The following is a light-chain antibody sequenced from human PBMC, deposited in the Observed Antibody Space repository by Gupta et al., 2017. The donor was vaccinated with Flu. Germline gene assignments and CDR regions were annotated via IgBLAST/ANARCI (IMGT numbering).Light chain of an antibody. CDR1: QTIRSY. V-gene: IGKV1-39*01. J-gene: IGKJ1*01. CDR2: AVS. Sequence: DIQMTQSPASLSASVGDRVTITCRASQTIRSYLNWYQQRPGKAPKLLICAVSTLHGGVPSRFSGSGSGTDFTLTITSLQPEDFATYYCQQTSRAPRTFGQGTKVEIK. CDR3: QQTSRAPRT.